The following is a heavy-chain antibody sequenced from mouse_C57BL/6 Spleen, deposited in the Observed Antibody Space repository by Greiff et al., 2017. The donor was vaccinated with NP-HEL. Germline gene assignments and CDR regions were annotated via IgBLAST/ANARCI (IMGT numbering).Heavy chain of an antibody. V-gene: IGHV7-3*01. CDR1: GFTFTDYY. CDR2: IRNKANGYTT. J-gene: IGHJ4*01. CDR3: ARSYDYDEGAMDY. D-gene: IGHD2-4*01. Sequence: VQLKESGGGLVQPGGSLSLSCAASGFTFTDYYMSWVRQPPGKALEWLGFIRNKANGYTTEYSASVKGRFTISRDNSQSILYLQMNALRAEDSATYYCARSYDYDEGAMDYWGQGTSVTVSS.